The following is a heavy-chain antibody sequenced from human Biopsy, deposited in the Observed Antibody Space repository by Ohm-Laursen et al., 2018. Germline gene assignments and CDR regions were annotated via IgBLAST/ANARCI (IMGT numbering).Heavy chain of an antibody. V-gene: IGHV3-30*18. CDR2: FSYDGINK. J-gene: IGHJ4*02. Sequence: SLRLSCAASGFTFSSHGMHWVRQAPGKGLEWVAHFSYDGINKHYADSVKGRFTISRDNSKSTLSLQMNSLRVEDTAMYYCAKGQFSGSYHFDYWGQGSLVTVSS. D-gene: IGHD3-16*02. CDR3: AKGQFSGSYHFDY. CDR1: GFTFSSHG.